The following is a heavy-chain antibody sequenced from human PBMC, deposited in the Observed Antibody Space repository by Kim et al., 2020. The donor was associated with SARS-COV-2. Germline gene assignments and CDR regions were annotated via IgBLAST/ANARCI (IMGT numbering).Heavy chain of an antibody. D-gene: IGHD3-22*01. Sequence: GGSLRLSCAASGFTFSSYGMHWVRQAPGKGLEWVAVIWYDGSNKYYADSVKGRFTISRDNSKNTLYLQMNSLRAEDTAVYYCAKAHYYYDSSGYNASLNNWFDPWGQGTLVTVSS. V-gene: IGHV3-33*06. CDR1: GFTFSSYG. CDR2: IWYDGSNK. J-gene: IGHJ5*02. CDR3: AKAHYYYDSSGYNASLNNWFDP.